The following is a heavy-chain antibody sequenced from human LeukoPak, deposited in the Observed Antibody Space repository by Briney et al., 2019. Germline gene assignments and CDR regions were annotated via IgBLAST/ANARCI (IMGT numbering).Heavy chain of an antibody. CDR1: GGSFSGYY. D-gene: IGHD3-16*02. V-gene: IGHV4-34*01. CDR2: INHSGST. Sequence: SETLSLTCAAYGGSFSGYYWSWIRQPPGKGLEWIGEINHSGSTNYNPSLKSRVTISVDTSKNQFSLKLSSVTAADTAVYYCARGVGFTFGGVIVRYYYYYMDVWGKGTTVTVSS. CDR3: ARGVGFTFGGVIVRYYYYYMDV. J-gene: IGHJ6*03.